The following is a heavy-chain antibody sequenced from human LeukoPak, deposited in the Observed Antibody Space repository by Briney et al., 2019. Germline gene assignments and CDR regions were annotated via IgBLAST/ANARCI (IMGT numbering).Heavy chain of an antibody. CDR2: TVPIYDAP. CDR3: ATATDYYDASGFYY. Sequence: GASVKLSCKASGTPFKSYGFHWGRQAPGQGLEWIGRTVPIYDAPIYAQQFHGRVTNAADTSTTTIYMQLSSLRSDDTAIFCCATATDYYDASGFYYWGQGTLVSVSS. J-gene: IGHJ4*02. V-gene: IGHV1-69*06. CDR1: GTPFKSYG. D-gene: IGHD3-9*01.